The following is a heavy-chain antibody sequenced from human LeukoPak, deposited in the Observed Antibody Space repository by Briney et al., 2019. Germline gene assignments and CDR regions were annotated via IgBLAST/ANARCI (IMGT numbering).Heavy chain of an antibody. CDR3: ARGRWDFGY. Sequence: GGSLRLSCAASGFTLSSYAMSWVRQGPGKGLEWVSAISVSGNTYHADSVKGRFTISRDNAKNTLYLQMNSLRAEDTAVYYCARGRWDFGYWCQGTLVTVSS. CDR1: GFTLSSYA. J-gene: IGHJ4*02. CDR2: ISVSGNT. V-gene: IGHV3-23*01. D-gene: IGHD5-24*01.